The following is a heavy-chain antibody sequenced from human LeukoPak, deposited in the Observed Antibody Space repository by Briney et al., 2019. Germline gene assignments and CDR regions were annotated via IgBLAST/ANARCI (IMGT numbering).Heavy chain of an antibody. Sequence: SETLSLTCAASGYSISSDYYWGWIRQPPGKGLEWIGSIYHSGSTYYNPSLKSRVTISVDTSKNQFSLKLSSVTAADTAVYYCARDLVGTPGHATREDYFDYWGQGTLVTVSS. V-gene: IGHV4-38-2*02. J-gene: IGHJ4*02. CDR3: ARDLVGTPGHATREDYFDY. D-gene: IGHD1-14*01. CDR2: IYHSGST. CDR1: GYSISSDYY.